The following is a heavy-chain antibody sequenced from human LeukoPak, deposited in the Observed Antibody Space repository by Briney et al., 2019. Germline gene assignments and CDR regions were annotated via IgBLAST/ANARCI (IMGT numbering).Heavy chain of an antibody. Sequence: GESLKISCKGSGYSFTSYWIGWVRQMPGKGLEWMGIIYPGDSDTRHSPSFQGQVTISADKSISTAYLQWSSLKASDTAMYYCATSSYYDSSGPLGWFDPWGQGTLVTVSS. CDR2: IYPGDSDT. CDR3: ATSSYYDSSGPLGWFDP. J-gene: IGHJ5*02. V-gene: IGHV5-51*01. D-gene: IGHD3-22*01. CDR1: GYSFTSYW.